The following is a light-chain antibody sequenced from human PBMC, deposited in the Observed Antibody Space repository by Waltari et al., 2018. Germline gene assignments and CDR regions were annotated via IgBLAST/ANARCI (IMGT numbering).Light chain of an antibody. Sequence: EIVLTQSPDTLSLSPVERATLSCRASQYVTSSYLAWYQQKPGQGPRLLIYAASARATGIPDRFSGSGSGTDFTLTISRLEPEDFAVYFCQQYGSSLVTFGGGTEVEIK. CDR1: QYVTSSY. CDR3: QQYGSSLVT. V-gene: IGKV3-20*01. J-gene: IGKJ4*01. CDR2: AAS.